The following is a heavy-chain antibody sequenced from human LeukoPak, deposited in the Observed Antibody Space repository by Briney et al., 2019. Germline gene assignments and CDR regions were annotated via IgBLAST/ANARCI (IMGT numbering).Heavy chain of an antibody. CDR3: ARGNYYDSSGYPN. V-gene: IGHV3-11*01. J-gene: IGHJ4*02. D-gene: IGHD3-22*01. CDR1: GFTFSDYY. Sequence: GGSLRLSCAASGFTFSDYYMSWLRQAPGKGLEWVSDISSSGSTIYYADSVKGRFTISRDNAKNSLYLQMNSLRAEDTAVYYCARGNYYDSSGYPNWGQGTLVTVSS. CDR2: ISSSGSTI.